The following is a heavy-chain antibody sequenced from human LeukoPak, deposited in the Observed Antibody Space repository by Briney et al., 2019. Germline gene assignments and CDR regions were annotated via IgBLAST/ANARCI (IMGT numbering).Heavy chain of an antibody. J-gene: IGHJ4*02. V-gene: IGHV3-23*01. Sequence: PGGSLRLSRAVSGITLSNYGMSWVRQAPGKGREWVAGISGSGGGTNYADSVKGRFTISRDNAKNTLYLQMNSLRAEDTAVYFCAKRGVVIRVILVGFHKEAYYFDSWGQGALVTVSS. CDR2: ISGSGGGT. CDR1: GITLSNYG. D-gene: IGHD3-10*01. CDR3: AKRGVVIRVILVGFHKEAYYFDS.